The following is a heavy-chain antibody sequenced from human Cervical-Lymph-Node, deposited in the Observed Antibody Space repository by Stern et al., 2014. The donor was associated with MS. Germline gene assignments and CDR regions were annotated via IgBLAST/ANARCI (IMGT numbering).Heavy chain of an antibody. CDR2: ISSSSSYE. CDR3: ARDGGDKDNSGYYDDAFDI. Sequence: EVHLVESGGGLVKPGGSLRLSCAASGFTFSSYSMNWVRQAPGKGLEWVSSISSSSSYEYYADSVKGRFTISRDNATNSLYLPMNSLRAEDTAVYYCARDGGDKDNSGYYDDAFDIWGQGTMVTVSS. D-gene: IGHD3-22*01. J-gene: IGHJ3*02. V-gene: IGHV3-21*01. CDR1: GFTFSSYS.